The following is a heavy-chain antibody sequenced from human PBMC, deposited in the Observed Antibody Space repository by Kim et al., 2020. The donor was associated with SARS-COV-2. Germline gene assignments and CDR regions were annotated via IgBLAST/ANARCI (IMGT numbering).Heavy chain of an antibody. CDR1: GFTFSSYA. V-gene: IGHV3-23*01. CDR2: ISGSGGST. J-gene: IGHJ6*01. CDR3: AKVRARLLGYYYYGMDV. D-gene: IGHD2-8*02. Sequence: GGSQRLSCAASGFTFSSYAMSWVRQAPGKGLEWVSAISGSGGSTYYADSGKGRFTISRDNSKNTLYLQMNSLRAEDTAVYYCAKVRARLLGYYYYGMDVWGRGTTVTVSS.